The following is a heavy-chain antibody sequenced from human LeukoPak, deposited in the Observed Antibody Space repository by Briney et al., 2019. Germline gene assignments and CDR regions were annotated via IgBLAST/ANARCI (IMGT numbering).Heavy chain of an antibody. CDR1: GGSFSGYY. D-gene: IGHD3-10*01. CDR3: ARGLYGSGRQKVPYYYYYYGMDV. V-gene: IGHV4-34*01. CDR2: INHSGST. Sequence: SETLSLTCAVYGGSFSGYYWSWIRQPPEKGLEWIGEINHSGSTNYNPSLKSRVTISVDTSKNQFSLKLSSVTAADTAVYYCARGLYGSGRQKVPYYYYYYGMDVWGQGTTVTVSS. J-gene: IGHJ6*02.